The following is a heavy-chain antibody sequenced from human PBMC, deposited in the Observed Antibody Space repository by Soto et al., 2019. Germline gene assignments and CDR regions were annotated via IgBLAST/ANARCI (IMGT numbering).Heavy chain of an antibody. J-gene: IGHJ4*02. D-gene: IGHD2-8*01. CDR1: GYTFTIYE. CDR3: ARDVCINGVCYISDY. Sequence: ASVKVSCKASGYTFTIYEISWVRRAPGQGPEWMGGISAYTGTTNSAQKLKGRVTMTTDTSTSTAYMELRSLRSDDTALYYCARDVCINGVCYISDYWGQGALVTVSS. CDR2: ISAYTGTT. V-gene: IGHV1-18*01.